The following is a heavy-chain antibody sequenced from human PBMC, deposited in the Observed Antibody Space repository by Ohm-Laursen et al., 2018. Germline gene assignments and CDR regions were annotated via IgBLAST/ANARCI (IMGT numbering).Heavy chain of an antibody. CDR3: AKGRFWSGSDNYYYYYGMDV. CDR1: GFTFSHYA. CDR2: ISYDGSNQ. J-gene: IGHJ6*02. D-gene: IGHD3-3*01. Sequence: SLRLSCAASGFTFSHYAMHWVRQAPGKGLEWVALISYDGSNQYYADSVKGRFTISRDNSKNTLYLQMNSLRAEDTAVYYCAKGRFWSGSDNYYYYYGMDVWGQGTTVTVSS. V-gene: IGHV3-30*18.